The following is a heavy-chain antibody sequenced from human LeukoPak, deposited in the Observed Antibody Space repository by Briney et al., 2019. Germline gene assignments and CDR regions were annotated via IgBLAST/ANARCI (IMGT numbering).Heavy chain of an antibody. V-gene: IGHV4-59*08. D-gene: IGHD6-19*01. Sequence: SETLSLTCTVSGYSISSGYYWSWIRQPPGKGLVWIGYIYYSGSTNYNPSLKSRVTISVDTSKNQFSLKLSSVTAADTAVYYCARHSSGWSGDFDYWGQGTLVTVSS. CDR3: ARHSSGWSGDFDY. J-gene: IGHJ4*02. CDR2: IYYSGST. CDR1: GYSISSGYY.